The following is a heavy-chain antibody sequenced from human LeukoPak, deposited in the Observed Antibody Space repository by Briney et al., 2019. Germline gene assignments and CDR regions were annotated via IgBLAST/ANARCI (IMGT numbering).Heavy chain of an antibody. CDR3: ARDRGYAIDY. J-gene: IGHJ4*02. D-gene: IGHD3-10*01. V-gene: IGHV3-74*01. CDR2: INSDGSSP. Sequence: GGSLRLSCGGSGFTFSSYWMHWVRQAPGKGLVWVSRINSDGSSPIYADFVKGRFTISRDNAKNTLYLQVNSLRAEDTAVYYCARDRGYAIDYWGQGTLVTVSS. CDR1: GFTFSSYW.